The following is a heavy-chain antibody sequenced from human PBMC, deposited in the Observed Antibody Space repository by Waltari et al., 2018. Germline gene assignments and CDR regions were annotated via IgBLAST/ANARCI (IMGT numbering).Heavy chain of an antibody. CDR1: GGTFSSYA. CDR2: IIPIFGTA. CDR3: ARAWMVQGPYYYYGMDV. J-gene: IGHJ6*02. D-gene: IGHD3-10*01. V-gene: IGHV1-69*08. Sequence: QVQLVQSGAEVKKPGSSVKVSCKASGGTFSSYAISWVRQAPGQGLEWMGRIIPIFGTANYAQKFQGRVTITADKSTSTAYMELSRLRSDDTAVYYCARAWMVQGPYYYYGMDVWGQGTTVTVSS.